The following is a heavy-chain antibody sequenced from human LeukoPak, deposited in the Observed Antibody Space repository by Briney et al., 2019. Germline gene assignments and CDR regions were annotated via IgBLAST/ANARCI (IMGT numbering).Heavy chain of an antibody. CDR2: ISSSGSTI. D-gene: IGHD3-22*01. V-gene: IGHV3-11*04. CDR1: GFTFSDYY. J-gene: IGHJ3*02. Sequence: GGSLRLSCAASGFTFSDYYMSWIRQAPGKGLEWVSYISSSGSTIYYADSVKGRFTISRDNAKNSLYLQMNSPRAEDTAVYYCASGNYYDSSGDALDIWGQGTMVTVSS. CDR3: ASGNYYDSSGDALDI.